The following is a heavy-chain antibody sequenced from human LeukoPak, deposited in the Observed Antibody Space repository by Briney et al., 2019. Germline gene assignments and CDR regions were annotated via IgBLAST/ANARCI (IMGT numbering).Heavy chain of an antibody. D-gene: IGHD5-12*01. CDR2: ITSGGNT. CDR1: GFTVSSNY. CDR3: ARGRGYRDYDRPLDY. V-gene: IGHV3-53*01. Sequence: GGSLRLSCAASGFTVSSNYMNWVRQAPGKGPEWVSVITSGGNTYYADSVKGRFTTSRDNSKNTLYVQMNSLRAEDTAIYYCARGRGYRDYDRPLDYWGQGTLVTVSS. J-gene: IGHJ4*02.